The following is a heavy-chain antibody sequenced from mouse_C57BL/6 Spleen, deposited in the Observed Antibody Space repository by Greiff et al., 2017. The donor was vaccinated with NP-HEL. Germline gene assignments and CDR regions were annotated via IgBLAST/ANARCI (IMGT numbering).Heavy chain of an antibody. J-gene: IGHJ1*03. CDR3: ARGGYYGYGDWYFDV. CDR2: INYDGSST. V-gene: IGHV5-16*01. Sequence: EVKLVESEGGLVQPGSSMKLSCTASGFTFSDYYMAWVRQVPEKGLEWVANINYDGSSTYYLDSLKSRFIISGDNAKNILYLQMSSLKSEDTATYYCARGGYYGYGDWYFDVWGTGTTVTVSS. CDR1: GFTFSDYY. D-gene: IGHD2-2*01.